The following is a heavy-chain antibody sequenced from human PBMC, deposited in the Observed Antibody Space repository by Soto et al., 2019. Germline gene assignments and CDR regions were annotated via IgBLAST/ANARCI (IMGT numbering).Heavy chain of an antibody. CDR2: VVVGSGRT. Sequence: SVKVSCKTSGFSFTNSAVQWVRQARGQRLEWVGWVVVGSGRTNYARNFQERVTISRDMSTSTAYMELSSLTSEDTAAYYCAAELYSGGGCCWFAIWGQGTMVTVSS. CDR1: GFSFTNSA. D-gene: IGHD2-15*01. V-gene: IGHV1-58*01. J-gene: IGHJ3*02. CDR3: AAELYSGGGCCWFAI.